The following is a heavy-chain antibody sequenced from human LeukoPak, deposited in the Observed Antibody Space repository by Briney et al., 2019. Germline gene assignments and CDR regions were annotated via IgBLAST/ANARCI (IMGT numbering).Heavy chain of an antibody. CDR3: AIDRVTPLDY. D-gene: IGHD2-21*02. V-gene: IGHV3-23*01. Sequence: GVSLRLLCAASGFTYNRCAMLGVPRAPGRGRVGGTAISGSGDSTYYADSAKGRFTITRDNSKNTLYLQMNSLRAEDTAVYYCAIDRVTPLDYWGQGTLVTVSS. J-gene: IGHJ4*02. CDR1: GFTYNRCA. CDR2: ISGSGDST.